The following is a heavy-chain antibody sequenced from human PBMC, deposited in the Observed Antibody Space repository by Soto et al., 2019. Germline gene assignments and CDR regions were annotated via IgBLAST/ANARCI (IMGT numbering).Heavy chain of an antibody. CDR1: GFTFSSYA. Sequence: QVQLVESGGGVVQPGRSLRLSCAASGFTFSSYAMHWVRQAPGKGLEWVAVISYDGSNNYYADSVKGRFTISRDNSKNTLYLQMNSLRAEDTAVYYCARDASGDYSLSFGMDVWGQGTTVTVSS. V-gene: IGHV3-30-3*01. CDR3: ARDASGDYSLSFGMDV. D-gene: IGHD4-17*01. J-gene: IGHJ6*02. CDR2: ISYDGSNN.